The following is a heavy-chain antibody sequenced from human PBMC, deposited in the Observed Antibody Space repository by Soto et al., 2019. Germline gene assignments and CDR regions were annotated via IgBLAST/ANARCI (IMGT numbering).Heavy chain of an antibody. J-gene: IGHJ5*02. CDR3: AIYSSGWA. D-gene: IGHD6-19*01. CDR2: ISWSSSIT. CDR1: GFSSSDYY. V-gene: IGHV3-11*06. Sequence: QVQLVESGGGLVKAGGSLRLSCAASGFSSSDYYMSWIRQAPGKGLEWISYISWSSSITNYADSVKGRFTISRDNAKNSVYLQMNSLRAEDTAVYYCAIYSSGWAWGQGTLVTVSS.